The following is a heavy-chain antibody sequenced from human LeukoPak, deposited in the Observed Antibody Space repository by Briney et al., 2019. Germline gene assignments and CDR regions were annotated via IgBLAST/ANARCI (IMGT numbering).Heavy chain of an antibody. CDR2: ISAYNGNT. J-gene: IGHJ4*02. CDR1: GYTFTSYD. Sequence: ASVKVSCKASGYTFTSYDINWVRQASGQGLEWMGWISAYNGNTNYAQKLQGRVTMTTDTSTSTAYMELRSLRSDDTAVYYCAKEGSIFGVVIRPYYFDYWGQGTLVTVSS. CDR3: AKEGSIFGVVIRPYYFDY. D-gene: IGHD3-3*01. V-gene: IGHV1-18*01.